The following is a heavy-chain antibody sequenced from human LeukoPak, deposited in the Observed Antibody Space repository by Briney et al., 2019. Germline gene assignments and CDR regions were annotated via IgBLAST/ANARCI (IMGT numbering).Heavy chain of an antibody. CDR3: ARRAGAYTHPYDY. J-gene: IGHJ4*02. CDR1: GFTFSSYS. CDR2: ISSSSSYI. V-gene: IGHV3-21*04. Sequence: GGSLRLSCAASGFTFSSYSMNWVRQAPGKGLEWVSSISSSSSYIYYADSVKGRFTISIDNSKNTLYLQMNSLRAEDTAVYYCARRAGAYTHPYDYWGQGTLATVSS. D-gene: IGHD3-16*01.